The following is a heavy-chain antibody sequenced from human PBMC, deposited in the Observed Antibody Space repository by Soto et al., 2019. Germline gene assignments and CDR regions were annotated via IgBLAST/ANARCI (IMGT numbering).Heavy chain of an antibody. Sequence: ASVKVSCKASGYSFTMYALHWVRQAPGQRLEWMGWINAGNGNTKYSQKFQGRVTITRDTSASTADMELSSLRSEDTAVYYCARSIVVVTALDYWGKGTLVTVSS. J-gene: IGHJ4*02. D-gene: IGHD2-21*02. V-gene: IGHV1-3*01. CDR3: ARSIVVVTALDY. CDR2: INAGNGNT. CDR1: GYSFTMYA.